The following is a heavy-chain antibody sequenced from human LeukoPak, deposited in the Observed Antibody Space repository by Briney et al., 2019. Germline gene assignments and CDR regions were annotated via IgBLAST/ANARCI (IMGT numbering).Heavy chain of an antibody. D-gene: IGHD3-10*01. CDR1: GFTFSSYS. Sequence: PGGSLRLSCAASGFTFSSYSMNWVRQAPGKGLEWVSSISSSSSYIYYADSVKGRFTISRDNAKNSLYLQMNSLRAEDTAVCYCARELRITMVRGVIYADYWGQGTLVTVSS. V-gene: IGHV3-21*01. CDR2: ISSSSSYI. CDR3: ARELRITMVRGVIYADY. J-gene: IGHJ4*02.